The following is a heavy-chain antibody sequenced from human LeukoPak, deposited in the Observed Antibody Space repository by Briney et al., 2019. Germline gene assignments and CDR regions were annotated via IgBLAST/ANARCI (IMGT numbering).Heavy chain of an antibody. D-gene: IGHD6-19*01. J-gene: IGHJ3*02. CDR1: GYTLTELS. CDR3: ATDTSSGWADDAFDI. CDR2: FDPEDGET. Sequence: ASVKVSCKVSGYTLTELSMHWVRQAPGKGLEWMGGFDPEDGETIYAQKFQGRVTMTEDTSTDTAYMELSSLRSEDTAVYYCATDTSSGWADDAFDIWGQGTMVTVSS. V-gene: IGHV1-24*01.